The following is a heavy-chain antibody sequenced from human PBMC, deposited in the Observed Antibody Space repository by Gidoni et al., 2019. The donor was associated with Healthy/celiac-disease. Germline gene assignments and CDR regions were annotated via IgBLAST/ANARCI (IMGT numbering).Heavy chain of an antibody. J-gene: IGHJ6*02. D-gene: IGHD2-2*01. CDR2: INHSGST. CDR1: GGSFSGYY. V-gene: IGHV4-34*01. Sequence: QVQLQQWGAGLLKPSETLSLTCAVYGGSFSGYYWSWIRQPPGKGLEWIGEINHSGSTNYNPSLKSRVTISVDTSKNQFSLKLSSVTAADTAVYYCARYCISTSCYADYYGMDVWGQGTTVTVSS. CDR3: ARYCISTSCYADYYGMDV.